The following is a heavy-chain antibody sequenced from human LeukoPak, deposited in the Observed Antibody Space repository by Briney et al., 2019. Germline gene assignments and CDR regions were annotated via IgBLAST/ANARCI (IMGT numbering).Heavy chain of an antibody. D-gene: IGHD3-10*01. V-gene: IGHV3-30*18. CDR1: GFTFSRYG. CDR2: ISYDGSNK. Sequence: PGGSLRLSCAASGFTFSRYGMHWVRQAPGKGLEWVAVISYDGSNKYYADSVKGRFTISRDNSKNTLYLQMNSLRAEDTAVYYCAKDAISGSYYNDLDYWGQGTLVTVSS. J-gene: IGHJ4*02. CDR3: AKDAISGSYYNDLDY.